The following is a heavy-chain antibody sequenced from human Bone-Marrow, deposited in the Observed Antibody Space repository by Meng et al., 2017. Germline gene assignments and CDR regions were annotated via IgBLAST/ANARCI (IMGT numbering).Heavy chain of an antibody. D-gene: IGHD4-17*01. CDR3: ARVPTTLTTGYFDS. CDR1: GFTFSSYE. V-gene: IGHV3-48*03. CDR2: ISSSGSTI. Sequence: GGSLRLSCAASGFTFSSYEMNWVRQAPGKGLEWVSYISSSGSTIYYADSVKGRFTISRDNAKNSLYLQMNSLRADDTALYYCARVPTTLTTGYFDSWGQGALVTVSS. J-gene: IGHJ4*02.